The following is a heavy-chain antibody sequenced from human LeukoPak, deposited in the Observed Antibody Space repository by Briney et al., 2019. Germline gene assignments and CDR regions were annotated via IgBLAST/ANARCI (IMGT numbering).Heavy chain of an antibody. CDR2: IRYDGSNK. J-gene: IGHJ4*02. Sequence: PGGSLRLSCAASGFTYSSYGMHWVRQAPGKGLEWVAFIRYDGSNKFYADSVKGRFTISRDKSKNTLYLQMNSPRAEDTAVYYCAKEGWTYYGSGSYFDYWGQGTLVTVSS. CDR1: GFTYSSYG. D-gene: IGHD3-10*01. V-gene: IGHV3-30*02. CDR3: AKEGWTYYGSGSYFDY.